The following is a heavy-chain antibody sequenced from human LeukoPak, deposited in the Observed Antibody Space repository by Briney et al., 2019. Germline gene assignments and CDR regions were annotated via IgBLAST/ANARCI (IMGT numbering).Heavy chain of an antibody. D-gene: IGHD6-6*01. Sequence: GGSLRLSCAASGFTFSSYSVNWVRQAPGKGLEWVSSISSSSSYIYYADSVKARFTISRDNAKNSLYLQMNSLRAEDTAVYYCARHSSSPFFDYWGQGTLVTVSS. V-gene: IGHV3-21*01. CDR2: ISSSSSYI. CDR1: GFTFSSYS. J-gene: IGHJ4*02. CDR3: ARHSSSPFFDY.